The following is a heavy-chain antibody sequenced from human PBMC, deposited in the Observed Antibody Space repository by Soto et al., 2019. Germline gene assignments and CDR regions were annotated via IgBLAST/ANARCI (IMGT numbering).Heavy chain of an antibody. V-gene: IGHV3-74*01. D-gene: IGHD2-21*01. Sequence: EVQLVESGGGLVQPGGSLRLSCAASGFTFSSYWMHWVRQAPGKGLVWVSRINSDGSSTSYADSVKGRFAISRDNAKNTLYLQMNSLRAEDTAVYYCARDVEADNWFDPWGQGTLVTVSS. CDR2: INSDGSST. CDR1: GFTFSSYW. J-gene: IGHJ5*02. CDR3: ARDVEADNWFDP.